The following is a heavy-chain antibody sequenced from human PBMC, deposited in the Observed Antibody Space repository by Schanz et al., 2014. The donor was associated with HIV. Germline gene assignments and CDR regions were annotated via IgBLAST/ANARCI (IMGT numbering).Heavy chain of an antibody. CDR3: SRVGGWGAFDF. J-gene: IGHJ3*01. V-gene: IGHV3-53*01. CDR2: LYNGGDT. D-gene: IGHD3-10*01. CDR1: GFAVSGNY. Sequence: EVQLVESGGVLIQPGGSRRLSCAASGFAVSGNYMSWVRQAPGKGLEWVSTLYNGGDTYYADSVKGRFTISRDNSKNTLYLQISSLRAEDTAVYYCSRVGGWGAFDFWGQGTMLTVSS.